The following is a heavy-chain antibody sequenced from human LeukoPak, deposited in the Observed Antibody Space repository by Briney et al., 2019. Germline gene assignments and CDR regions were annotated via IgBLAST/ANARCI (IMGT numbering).Heavy chain of an antibody. CDR3: AREIGSGFRD. J-gene: IGHJ4*02. V-gene: IGHV1-69*13. Sequence: SVKVSCKASGYTFTGYYMHWVRQAPGQGLEWMGGIIPIFGTANYAQKFQGRVTITADESTSTAYMELSSLRSEDTAVYYCAREIGSGFRDWGQGTLVTVSS. CDR2: IIPIFGTA. D-gene: IGHD2/OR15-2a*01. CDR1: GYTFTGYY.